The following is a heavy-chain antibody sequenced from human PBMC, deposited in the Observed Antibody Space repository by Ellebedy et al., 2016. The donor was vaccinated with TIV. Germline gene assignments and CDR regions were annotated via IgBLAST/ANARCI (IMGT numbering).Heavy chain of an antibody. Sequence: GGSLRLXXAASGFTFSGSAMHWVRQASGKGLEWVGRIRSKANSYATAYAASVKGRFTISRDDSKNTAYLQMNSLKTEDTAVYYCTRHRPPLFDYWGQGTLVTVSS. V-gene: IGHV3-73*01. CDR3: TRHRPPLFDY. J-gene: IGHJ4*02. CDR2: IRSKANSYAT. CDR1: GFTFSGSA.